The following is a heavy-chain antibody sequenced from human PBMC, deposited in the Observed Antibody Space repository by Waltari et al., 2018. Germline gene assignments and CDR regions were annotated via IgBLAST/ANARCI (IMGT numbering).Heavy chain of an antibody. CDR3: AMPYYDFWSGLDY. D-gene: IGHD3-3*01. CDR1: GYSISSGYY. Sequence: QVQLQESGPGLVKPSETLSLTCAVSGYSISSGYYWGWLRQPPGKGLEWIGSIYHSGSTYYNPSLKSRVTISVDTSKNQFSLKLSSVTAADTAVYYCAMPYYDFWSGLDYWGQGTLVTVSS. J-gene: IGHJ4*02. V-gene: IGHV4-38-2*01. CDR2: IYHSGST.